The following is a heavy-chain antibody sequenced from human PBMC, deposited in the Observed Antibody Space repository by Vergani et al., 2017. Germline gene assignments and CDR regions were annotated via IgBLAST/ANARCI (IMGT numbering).Heavy chain of an antibody. CDR1: GFTLSTYW. V-gene: IGHV3-72*01. D-gene: IGHD1-1*01. CDR2: IRNKANDYTT. Sequence: VQLVESGGGVVQPGRSLRLSCAASGFTLSTYWMTWVRQAPGKGLEWVGRIRNKANDYTTQYAASVKGRFTISRDDSKSYLYLQMNSLQTEDTALYYCVRVKGSNWNDHLYDIWGQGTLVTVSS. J-gene: IGHJ3*02. CDR3: VRVKGSNWNDHLYDI.